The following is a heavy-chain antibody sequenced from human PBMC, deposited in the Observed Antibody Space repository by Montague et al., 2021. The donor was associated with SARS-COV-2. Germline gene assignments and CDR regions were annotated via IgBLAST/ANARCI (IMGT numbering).Heavy chain of an antibody. CDR1: GGSISSGSYY. D-gene: IGHD2-15*01. CDR3: AREAPGRCSGGSCSLDNWFDP. CDR2: IYTSGST. V-gene: IGHV4-61*02. J-gene: IGHJ5*02. Sequence: TLSLTCTVSGGSISSGSYYWSWIRQPAGKGLEWIGRIYTSGSTNYNPSLKSRVTISVDTSKNQFSLKLSSVTAAVTAVYYCAREAPGRCSGGSCSLDNWFDPWGQGTLVTVSS.